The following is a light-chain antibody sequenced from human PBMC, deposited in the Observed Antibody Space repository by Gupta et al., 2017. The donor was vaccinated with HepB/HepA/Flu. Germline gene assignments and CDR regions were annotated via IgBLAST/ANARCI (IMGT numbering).Light chain of an antibody. CDR1: TGNIANNY. J-gene: IGLJ2*01. CDR3: QSYESGSHMV. Sequence: FKLSQTRSVSGSPGTTIIISCTRSTGNIANNYVQWYQRRPGSAPTTVIYEDDQRPSGVPDRFSGTIDISSNSASLTISGRQTEEEADYFGQSYESGSHMVFGGGTKVTVL. CDR2: EDD. V-gene: IGLV6-57*03.